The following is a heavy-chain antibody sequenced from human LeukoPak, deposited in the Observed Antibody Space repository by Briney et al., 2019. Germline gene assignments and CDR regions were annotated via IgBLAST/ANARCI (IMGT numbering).Heavy chain of an antibody. CDR3: ATKLYYYGSGTYSFDAFDI. CDR1: GASISSYS. D-gene: IGHD3-10*01. V-gene: IGHV4-59*08. J-gene: IGHJ3*02. Sequence: PSETLSLTCTVSGASISSYSWSWIRQPPGKGLEWIGYIYDDGSTTYSPSLKSRVTILVDTSKNHFSLKLSSVTAADTAVYYCATKLYYYGSGTYSFDAFDIWGQGTMVTVSS. CDR2: IYDDGST.